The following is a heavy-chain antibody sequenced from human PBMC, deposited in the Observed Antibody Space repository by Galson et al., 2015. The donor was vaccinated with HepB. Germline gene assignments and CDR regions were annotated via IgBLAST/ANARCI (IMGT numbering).Heavy chain of an antibody. CDR3: ARVLRGAVVDMCDAFDM. CDR1: VGSFSGYY. D-gene: IGHD3-22*01. CDR2: IKDSGSS. Sequence: QVQLQESGPGLVKPSETLSLTCAVYVGSFSGYYWSWIRQPPGKGLEWIGEIKDSGSSNYNPSLKSRVIISVDTSKNQFSLNLKSVTAADTAVCYCARVLRGAVVDMCDAFDMWGQGTMVTVSS. V-gene: IGHV4-34*10. J-gene: IGHJ3*02.